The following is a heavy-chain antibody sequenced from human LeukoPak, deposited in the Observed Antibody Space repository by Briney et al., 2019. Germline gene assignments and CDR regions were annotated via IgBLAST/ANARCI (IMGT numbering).Heavy chain of an antibody. CDR3: AREGHYYDSSGIYYFDY. CDR1: GYTFTSYG. V-gene: IGHV1-18*01. Sequence: ASAKVSCKASGYTFTSYGISWVRQAPGQGLEWMGWISAYNGNTNYAQKLQGRVTMTTDTSTSTAYMELRSLRSDDTAVYYCAREGHYYDSSGIYYFDYWGQGTLVTVSS. CDR2: ISAYNGNT. D-gene: IGHD3-22*01. J-gene: IGHJ4*02.